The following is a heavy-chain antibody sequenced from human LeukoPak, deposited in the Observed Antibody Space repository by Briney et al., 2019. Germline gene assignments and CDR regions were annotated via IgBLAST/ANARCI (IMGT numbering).Heavy chain of an antibody. CDR1: GFTFGDYA. CDR3: TRDEFGENDY. Sequence: GGSLRLSCTASGFTFGDYAMSWVRQAPGKGLEWVGFIRSKAYGGTTEYAAFVKGIFTISRDDSKSIAYLQMNSLKTEDTAVYYCTRDEFGENDYWGQGTLVTVSS. J-gene: IGHJ4*02. CDR2: IRSKAYGGTT. D-gene: IGHD3-10*01. V-gene: IGHV3-49*04.